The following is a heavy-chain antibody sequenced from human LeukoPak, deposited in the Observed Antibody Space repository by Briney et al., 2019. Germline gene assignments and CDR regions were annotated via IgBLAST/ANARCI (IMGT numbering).Heavy chain of an antibody. CDR3: ARVLTYYYDSSGADY. D-gene: IGHD3-22*01. Sequence: GGSLRLSCAASGFTVSSNYMSWVRQAPGKGLEWVSVIYSGGSTYYADSVKGRFTISRDNSKNTLYLQMNSLRAEDTAVYYCARVLTYYYDSSGADYWGQGTLVTVSS. V-gene: IGHV3-66*01. J-gene: IGHJ4*02. CDR2: IYSGGST. CDR1: GFTVSSNY.